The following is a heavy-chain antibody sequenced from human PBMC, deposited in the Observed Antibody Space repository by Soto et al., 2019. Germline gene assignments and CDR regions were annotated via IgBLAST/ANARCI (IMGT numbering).Heavy chain of an antibody. J-gene: IGHJ4*02. CDR1: GGSISSGGYY. CDR2: IYYSGST. Sequence: PSETLSLTCTVSGGSISSGGYYWSWIRQHPGKGLEWIGYIYYSGSTYYNPSLKSRVTISVDTSKNQFSLKLSSVTAADTAVYYCARKLDYYDSSGYYYQSYFDYWGQGTLVTVAS. D-gene: IGHD3-22*01. CDR3: ARKLDYYDSSGYYYQSYFDY. V-gene: IGHV4-31*03.